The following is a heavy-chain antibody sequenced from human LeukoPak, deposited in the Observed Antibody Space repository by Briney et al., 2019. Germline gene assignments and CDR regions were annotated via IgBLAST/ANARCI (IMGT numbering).Heavy chain of an antibody. CDR3: AKRRTTVITMDYFDY. V-gene: IGHV3-23*01. J-gene: IGHJ4*02. CDR2: ISGGTGTP. CDR1: GLIFSNYA. Sequence: GGALRLSCAASGLIFSNYAMSLVRQAPGKGLDWVSGISGGTGTPFYADSVTGRFTISRDNSKNTLYLQMSSLRGEDTAVYLCAKRRTTVITMDYFDYWGQGTLVTVSS. D-gene: IGHD4-17*01.